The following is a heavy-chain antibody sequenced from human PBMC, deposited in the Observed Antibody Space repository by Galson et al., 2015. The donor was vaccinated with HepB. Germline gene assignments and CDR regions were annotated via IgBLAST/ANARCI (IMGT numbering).Heavy chain of an antibody. CDR2: ISAYNGNT. Sequence: SVKVSCKASGYTFTSYGISWVRQAPGRGLEWMGWISAYNGNTNYAQKLQGRVTMTTDTSTSTAYMELRSLRSDDTAVYYCARVGIAAAGTGRYYYGMDVWGQGTTVTVSS. CDR1: GYTFTSYG. V-gene: IGHV1-18*04. J-gene: IGHJ6*02. CDR3: ARVGIAAAGTGRYYYGMDV. D-gene: IGHD6-13*01.